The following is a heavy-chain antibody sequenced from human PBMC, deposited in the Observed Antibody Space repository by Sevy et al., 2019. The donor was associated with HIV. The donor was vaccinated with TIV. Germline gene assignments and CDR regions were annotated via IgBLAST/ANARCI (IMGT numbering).Heavy chain of an antibody. V-gene: IGHV3-7*01. CDR2: IKQDGSEK. Sequence: GGSRRLSCAASGFTFSSYWMSWVRQAPGKGLEWVANIKQDGSEKYYVDSVKGRFTISRDNAKNSLYLQMNSLRAEDTAVYYCARDYPNNYYDSSGTNYYYGMDVWGQGTTVTVSS. CDR1: GFTFSSYW. J-gene: IGHJ6*02. CDR3: ARDYPNNYYDSSGTNYYYGMDV. D-gene: IGHD3-22*01.